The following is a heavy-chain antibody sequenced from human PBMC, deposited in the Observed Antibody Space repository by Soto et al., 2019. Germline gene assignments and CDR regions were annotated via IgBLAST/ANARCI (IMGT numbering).Heavy chain of an antibody. CDR1: GGTFSNYA. CDR2: IMPVFGTV. V-gene: IGHV1-69*06. D-gene: IGHD2-2*01. CDR3: ARVSVPGFYGEDV. J-gene: IGHJ6*02. Sequence: QVQLVQSGAEVKKPGSSVKVSCKASGGTFSNYAVSWVRQAPGQGLEWMGKIMPVFGTVNYAQKFQGRVTITVDKFTNTAYMELSSLRSGDTAVYYCARVSVPGFYGEDVWGQGTTVSVSS.